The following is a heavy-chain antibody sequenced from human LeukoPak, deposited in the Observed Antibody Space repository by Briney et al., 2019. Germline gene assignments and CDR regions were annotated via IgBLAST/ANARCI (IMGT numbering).Heavy chain of an antibody. V-gene: IGHV1-69*13. J-gene: IGHJ3*02. CDR3: ARGRDGYNDAFDI. CDR2: IIPIFGTA. D-gene: IGHD5-24*01. CDR1: GGTFSSYA. Sequence: SVKVSCKASGGTFSSYAISWVRQAPGQGLEWMGEIIPIFGTANYAQKFQGRFTITADESTSTAYMELSSLRSEDTAVYYCARGRDGYNDAFDIWGQGTMVTVSS.